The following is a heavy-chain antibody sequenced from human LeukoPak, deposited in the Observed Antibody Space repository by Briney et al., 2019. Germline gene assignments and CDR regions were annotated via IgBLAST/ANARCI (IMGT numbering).Heavy chain of an antibody. V-gene: IGHV5-51*01. CDR3: ARPTGGYDFWSGYYYFDY. D-gene: IGHD3-3*01. CDR2: IYPGDSDT. Sequence: PGASLQISCKGSGYIFTSYWIGWVRQLPGKGLEWMGIIYPGDSDTRYSPSFQGQVTISADKSISTAYLQWSSLKASDTAMYYCARPTGGYDFWSGYYYFDYWGQGTLVTVSS. J-gene: IGHJ4*02. CDR1: GYIFTSYW.